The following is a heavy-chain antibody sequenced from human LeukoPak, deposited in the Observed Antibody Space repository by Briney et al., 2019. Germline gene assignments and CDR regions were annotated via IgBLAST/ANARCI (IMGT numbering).Heavy chain of an antibody. CDR1: GFTFRTYW. J-gene: IGHJ5*02. CDR2: INTDGSGT. CDR3: ARAKPGGNWFDP. D-gene: IGHD3-16*01. V-gene: IGHV3-74*01. Sequence: GGSLRLSCAASGFTFRTYWMHWVRQAPGKGLLWVSRINTDGSGTIYADSVKGRFTISSDNANNTLYLQMNSLRAEDTALYYCARAKPGGNWFDPWGQGTLVTVSS.